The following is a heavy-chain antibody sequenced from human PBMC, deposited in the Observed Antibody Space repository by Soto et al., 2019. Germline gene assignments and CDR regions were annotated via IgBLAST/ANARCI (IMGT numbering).Heavy chain of an antibody. CDR3: ARLRFSAAAPVRWFDP. J-gene: IGHJ5*02. CDR2: IYYSGSS. V-gene: IGHV4-59*04. CDR1: GGSFSPNY. D-gene: IGHD6-13*01. Sequence: SETLSLTCSVSGGSFSPNYWSWIRQPPGKGLELVGYIYYSGSSYYNPSLKSRVTISVDTSKNQFSLKLSSVTAADTALYYCARLRFSAAAPVRWFDPWGQGTLVTVSS.